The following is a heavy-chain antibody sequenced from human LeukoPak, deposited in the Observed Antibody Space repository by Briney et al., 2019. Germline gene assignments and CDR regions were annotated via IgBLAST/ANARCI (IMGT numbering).Heavy chain of an antibody. Sequence: PLRSLRLSCAASVFTFSSYGMHSVRQAPGKRLEWVAFIRYDGSNKYYADSVKGRFTISRDNSKNTLYLQMNSLRAEDTAVYYCAKDLPLIVVVPAAITFDYWGQGTLVTVSS. J-gene: IGHJ4*02. CDR1: VFTFSSYG. CDR3: AKDLPLIVVVPAAITFDY. D-gene: IGHD2-2*02. V-gene: IGHV3-30*02. CDR2: IRYDGSNK.